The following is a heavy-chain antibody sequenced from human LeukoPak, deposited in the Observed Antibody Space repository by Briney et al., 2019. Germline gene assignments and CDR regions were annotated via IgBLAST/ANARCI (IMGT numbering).Heavy chain of an antibody. CDR2: IYSGGST. Sequence: GGSLRLSCAASGFTVSSNYMTWVRQTPGKGLEWVSVIYSGGSTYYADSVKGRFTISRDNSKNTLYLQMNSLRVEDTAVYYCARVGEGAAKDWGQGTLVTVSS. CDR1: GFTVSSNY. CDR3: ARVGEGAAKD. D-gene: IGHD1-26*01. J-gene: IGHJ4*02. V-gene: IGHV3-53*01.